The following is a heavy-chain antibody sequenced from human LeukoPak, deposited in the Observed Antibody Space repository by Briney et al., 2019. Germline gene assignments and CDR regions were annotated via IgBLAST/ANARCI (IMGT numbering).Heavy chain of an antibody. CDR2: INGDGSST. Sequence: GGSLRLSCAASGFTFSTYWMHWVRQAPGKGLVWVSRINGDGSSTSYADSVKGRFTISRDNAKNTLYLQINSLRAEDTAVYYCARDGDGYGNYSGAFDIWGQGTMVTVSS. V-gene: IGHV3-74*01. D-gene: IGHD4-11*01. CDR1: GFTFSTYW. J-gene: IGHJ3*02. CDR3: ARDGDGYGNYSGAFDI.